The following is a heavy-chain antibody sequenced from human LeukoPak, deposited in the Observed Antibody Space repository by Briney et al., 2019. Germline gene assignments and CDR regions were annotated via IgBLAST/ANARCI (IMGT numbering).Heavy chain of an antibody. CDR3: ARLAMIVVVTEVRDDAFDI. Sequence: GGSLRLSCAASGFTFSSYSMNWVRQAPGKGLEWVSSISSSSSYIYYADSVKGRFTISRDNSKNSLYLQMNSLRAEDTAVYYCARLAMIVVVTEVRDDAFDIWGQGTMVTVSS. D-gene: IGHD3-22*01. CDR1: GFTFSSYS. CDR2: ISSSSSYI. V-gene: IGHV3-21*01. J-gene: IGHJ3*02.